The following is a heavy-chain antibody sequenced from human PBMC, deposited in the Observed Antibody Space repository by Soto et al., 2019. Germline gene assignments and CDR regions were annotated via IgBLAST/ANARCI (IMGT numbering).Heavy chain of an antibody. CDR1: GFTFSSCG. Sequence: QVQLVESGGGVVQPGRSLRLSCAASGFTFSSCGMHWVRQAPGKGLEWVAVISYDGSNKYYADSVKGRFTISRDNSKNTLYLQMNSLRAEDTAVYYCAKAPRQWLAFDYWGQGTLVTVSS. CDR3: AKAPRQWLAFDY. J-gene: IGHJ4*02. V-gene: IGHV3-30*18. D-gene: IGHD6-19*01. CDR2: ISYDGSNK.